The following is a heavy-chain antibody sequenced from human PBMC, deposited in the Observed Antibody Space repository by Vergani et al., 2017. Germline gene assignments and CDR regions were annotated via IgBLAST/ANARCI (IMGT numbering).Heavy chain of an antibody. CDR1: GYTFTDHY. Sequence: EVQLVQSGAEVKKPGATMKISCKVSGYTFTDHYMHWVKQAPGKGLEWMGLVDPEDGETIYAEKFKGRVTIAADTSTDTAHLELSSLRSEDTAVSYCATPQTVTTGDMEVWGQGTTVIVSS. CDR2: VDPEDGET. D-gene: IGHD4-17*01. CDR3: ATPQTVTTGDMEV. V-gene: IGHV1-69-2*01. J-gene: IGHJ6*02.